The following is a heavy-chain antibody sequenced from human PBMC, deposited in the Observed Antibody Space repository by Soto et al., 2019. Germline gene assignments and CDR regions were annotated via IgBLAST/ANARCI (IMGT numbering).Heavy chain of an antibody. Sequence: GGSLRLSCAASGFTFSSYGMHWVRQAPGKGLEWVAVIWYDGSNKYYADSVKGRFTISRDNSKNRLYLQMNSLRAEDTAVYYCARDTYDFWSGYQYFGEIVGFDYWGQGTLVTVSS. CDR1: GFTFSSYG. D-gene: IGHD3-3*01. J-gene: IGHJ4*02. CDR2: IWYDGSNK. CDR3: ARDTYDFWSGYQYFGEIVGFDY. V-gene: IGHV3-33*01.